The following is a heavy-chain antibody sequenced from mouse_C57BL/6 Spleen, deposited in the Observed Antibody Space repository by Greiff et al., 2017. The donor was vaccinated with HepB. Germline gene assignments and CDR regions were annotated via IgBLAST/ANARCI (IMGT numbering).Heavy chain of an antibody. J-gene: IGHJ3*01. V-gene: IGHV1-22*01. CDR2: INPNNGGT. D-gene: IGHD2-5*01. CDR1: GYTFPDYK. CDR3: ARSMAYYSNYLAY. Sequence: EVQLQQSGPELVKPGASVKMSCKASGYTFPDYKMHWVKQSHGKSLEWIGYINPNNGGTSYNQKFKGKATLTVTKSSSKAYLELRSLTSEDSAVYYCARSMAYYSNYLAYWGQGTLVTVSA.